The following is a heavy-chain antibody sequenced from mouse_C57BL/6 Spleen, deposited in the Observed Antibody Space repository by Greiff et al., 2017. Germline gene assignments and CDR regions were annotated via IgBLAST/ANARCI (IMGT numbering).Heavy chain of an antibody. Sequence: QVQLQQPGAELVKPGASVKLSCKASGYTFTSYWMQWVKQRPGQGLEWIGEIDPSDSYTNYNQKFKGKATLTVDTSSSTAYMQLSSLTSEDSAVYYCARGEVITTEWFAYWGQGTLVTVSA. D-gene: IGHD1-1*01. CDR1: GYTFTSYW. CDR2: IDPSDSYT. CDR3: ARGEVITTEWFAY. J-gene: IGHJ3*01. V-gene: IGHV1-50*01.